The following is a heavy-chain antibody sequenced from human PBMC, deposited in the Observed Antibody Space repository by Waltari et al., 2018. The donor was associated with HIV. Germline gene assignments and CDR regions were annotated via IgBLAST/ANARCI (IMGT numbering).Heavy chain of an antibody. CDR2: MYSDGTT. J-gene: IGHJ4*02. CDR3: ARQRNWNEDFDD. Sequence: EVQLVESGGDLVQPGGSLRLSCAASGFPVSSGYLSWVRQAPGEGLEWVSVMYSDGTTYYAGSVKGRFTISRDNSKNTLYLQMSSLRGEDTAVYYCARQRNWNEDFDDWGQGTLVTVSS. V-gene: IGHV3-66*04. D-gene: IGHD1-1*01. CDR1: GFPVSSGY.